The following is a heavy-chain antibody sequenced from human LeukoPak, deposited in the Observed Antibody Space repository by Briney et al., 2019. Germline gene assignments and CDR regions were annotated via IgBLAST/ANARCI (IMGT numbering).Heavy chain of an antibody. Sequence: SETLSLTCIVSGGSISSGAYYWAWIRQPPGRGLEWIGEINQSGSTSYNPSLKSRVTISVDTSKNPFSLKLSSVTAADTAVYYCARRPAEYGSSTFGYWGQRTLVTVSS. J-gene: IGHJ4*02. V-gene: IGHV4-39*07. CDR2: INQSGST. CDR3: ARRPAEYGSSTFGY. D-gene: IGHD2-2*01. CDR1: GGSISSGAYY.